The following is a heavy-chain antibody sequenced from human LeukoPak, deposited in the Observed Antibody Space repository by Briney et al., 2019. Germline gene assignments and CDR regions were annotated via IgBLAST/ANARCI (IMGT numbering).Heavy chain of an antibody. D-gene: IGHD6-13*01. Sequence: GGSLRLSCAASGFTFSSYAMHWVRQAPGKGLEWVAVISYDGSNKYYADSVKGRFTISRDNSKNTLYLQMNSLRAEDTAVYYCARDSYSSSWFGSDYWGQGTLVTVSS. CDR3: ARDSYSSSWFGSDY. CDR1: GFTFSSYA. CDR2: ISYDGSNK. J-gene: IGHJ4*02. V-gene: IGHV3-30*01.